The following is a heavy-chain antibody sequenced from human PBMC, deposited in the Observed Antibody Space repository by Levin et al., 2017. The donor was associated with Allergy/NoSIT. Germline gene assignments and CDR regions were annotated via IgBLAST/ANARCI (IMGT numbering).Heavy chain of an antibody. D-gene: IGHD4-17*01. Sequence: GGSLRLSCAASGFTFSSYGMHWVRQAPGKGLEWVAVISYDGSNKYYADSVKGRFTISRDNSKNTLYLQMNSLRAEDTAVYYCAKREQPGDGDYYYFDYWGQGPLVTVSS. CDR1: GFTFSSYG. J-gene: IGHJ4*02. CDR3: AKREQPGDGDYYYFDY. CDR2: ISYDGSNK. V-gene: IGHV3-30*18.